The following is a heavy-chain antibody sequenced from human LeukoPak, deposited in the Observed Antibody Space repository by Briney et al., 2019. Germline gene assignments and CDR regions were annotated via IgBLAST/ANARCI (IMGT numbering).Heavy chain of an antibody. CDR2: IYYSGST. Sequence: SETLSLTCTVSGGSISSYYWSWTRQPPGKGLEWIGYIYYSGSTNYNPSLKSRVTISVDTSKNQFSLKLSSVTAADTAVYYCARHYYYDYWGQGTLVTVSS. CDR3: ARHYYYDY. V-gene: IGHV4-59*08. J-gene: IGHJ4*02. CDR1: GGSISSYY.